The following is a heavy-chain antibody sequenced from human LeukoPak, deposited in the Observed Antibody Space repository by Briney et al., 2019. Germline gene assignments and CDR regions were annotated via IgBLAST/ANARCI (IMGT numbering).Heavy chain of an antibody. CDR2: IIPIFGTA. J-gene: IGHJ6*02. CDR3: ATTPSYYYYDLDV. CDR1: GDTFSSYA. V-gene: IGHV1-69*13. Sequence: ASVKVSCKASGDTFSSYAISWVRQAPGQGLEWMGGIIPIFGTANYAQKFQGRVTITADESTSTAYMELSSLRSEDTAVYYCATTPSYYYYDLDVWGQGTTVTVSS. D-gene: IGHD2-15*01.